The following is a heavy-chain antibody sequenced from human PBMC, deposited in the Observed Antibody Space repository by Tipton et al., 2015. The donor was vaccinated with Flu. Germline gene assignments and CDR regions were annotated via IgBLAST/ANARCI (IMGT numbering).Heavy chain of an antibody. Sequence: QVQLVQSGAEVKKPGASVKISCKASGYTFTSYGISWVRQAPGQGLEWMGWISAYNGNTNYAQKLQGRVTMTTDTSTSTAYMELRSLRSDDTAVYYCARARWLQSMPHYYYYYYMDVWGKGTTVTVSS. CDR3: ARARWLQSMPHYYYYYYMDV. CDR2: ISAYNGNT. V-gene: IGHV1-18*04. CDR1: GYTFTSYG. J-gene: IGHJ6*03. D-gene: IGHD5-24*01.